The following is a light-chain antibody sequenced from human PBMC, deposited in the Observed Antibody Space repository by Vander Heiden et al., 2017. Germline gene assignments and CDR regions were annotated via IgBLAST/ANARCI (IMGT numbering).Light chain of an antibody. CDR1: QSISSY. Sequence: DIQMTQSPSSLSASVGDRLTITCRASQSISSYLNWYQQKPGKAPKLLIYAASSLQSGVPSRFSGSGSGTDFTLTISRLQPEDFATYYCQQSYSTLKTFGQGTKVEIK. J-gene: IGKJ1*01. CDR2: AAS. V-gene: IGKV1-39*01. CDR3: QQSYSTLKT.